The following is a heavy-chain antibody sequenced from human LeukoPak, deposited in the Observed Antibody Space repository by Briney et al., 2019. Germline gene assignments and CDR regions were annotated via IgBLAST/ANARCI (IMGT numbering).Heavy chain of an antibody. Sequence: GGSLRLSCAASGFTFSSHAMHWVRQAPGKGLEWVAVISYEASTQYYADSVRGRFTISRDNSKNTLSLQMNSLRDEDTALYYCARDYRVGCTSDDCYPIDYWGQGTLVTVSS. J-gene: IGHJ4*02. CDR1: GFTFSSHA. V-gene: IGHV3-30*01. CDR3: ARDYRVGCTSDDCYPIDY. D-gene: IGHD2-21*02. CDR2: ISYEASTQ.